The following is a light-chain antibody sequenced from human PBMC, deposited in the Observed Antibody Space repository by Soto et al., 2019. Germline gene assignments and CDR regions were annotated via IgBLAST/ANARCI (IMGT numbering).Light chain of an antibody. CDR2: ATS. CDR1: RNVSIY. J-gene: IGKJ5*01. CDR3: QQSYKMPS. Sequence: TQSPSSLAASVGDRLTLTCRASRNVSIYFTWYQPTPGKGPPLLIHATSNLQIGVPSRFSGSGSGTEFTLTIRSLEPEDFGTYYCQQSYKMPSFGQGTRLEIK. V-gene: IGKV1-39*01.